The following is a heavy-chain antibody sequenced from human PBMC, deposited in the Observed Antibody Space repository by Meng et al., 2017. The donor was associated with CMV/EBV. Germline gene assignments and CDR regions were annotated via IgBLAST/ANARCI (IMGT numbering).Heavy chain of an antibody. J-gene: IGHJ4*02. V-gene: IGHV3-23*01. CDR1: GFTFSSYD. D-gene: IGHD6-13*01. CDR3: ARDGRQQLDFDY. Sequence: GESLKISCVASGFTFSSYDMSWVRQAPGKGLEWVSAISGSGGSTYYADSVKGRFTISRDNSKNTLYLQMNSLRAEDTAVYYCARDGRQQLDFDYWGQGTLVTVSS. CDR2: ISGSGGST.